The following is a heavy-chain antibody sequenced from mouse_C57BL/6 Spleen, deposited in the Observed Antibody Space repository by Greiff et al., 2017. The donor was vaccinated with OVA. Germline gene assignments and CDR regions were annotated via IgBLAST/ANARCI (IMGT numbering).Heavy chain of an antibody. CDR1: GFNIKDDY. CDR3: TTVITTVVAPIPH. CDR2: IDPENGDT. V-gene: IGHV14-4*01. D-gene: IGHD1-1*01. Sequence: EVQLQQSGAELVRPGASVKLSCTASGFNIKDDYMHWVKQRPEQGLEWIGWIDPENGDTEYASKFQGKATITADTSSNTAYLQLSSLTSEDTAVYYCTTVITTVVAPIPHWGQGTLVTVSA. J-gene: IGHJ3*01.